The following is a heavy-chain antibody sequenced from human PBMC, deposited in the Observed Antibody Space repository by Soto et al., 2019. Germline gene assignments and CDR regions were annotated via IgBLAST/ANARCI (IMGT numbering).Heavy chain of an antibody. CDR2: ISSIGST. V-gene: IGHV4-30-4*02. J-gene: IGHJ6*02. CDR3: ARGLVIRPYYYHGMDV. CDR1: GGSIMSGDYF. Sequence: PLDIRPFTGPVWGGSIMSGDYFCSRIRKSAGDGVEWIGYISSIGSTYYNPSLNSRVSLSRDTSKNQLSLKLSSVTTTDTAVYYCARGLVIRPYYYHGMDVWGQGTTVT. D-gene: IGHD3-9*01.